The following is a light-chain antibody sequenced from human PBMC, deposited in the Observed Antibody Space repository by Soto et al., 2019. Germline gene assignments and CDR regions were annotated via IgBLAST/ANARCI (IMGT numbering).Light chain of an antibody. J-gene: IGLJ1*01. CDR3: DSYTSSRAYV. Sequence: QSVLTQPASVSGSPGQSITISCTGTSSDVGGYNYVSWYQQQSGKAPNLIIHEVSYRPSGVSNRFSGSKSGNTASLAISGLQAEDEADYYCDSYTSSRAYVFGIGTKVTVL. CDR1: SSDVGGYNY. V-gene: IGLV2-14*01. CDR2: EVS.